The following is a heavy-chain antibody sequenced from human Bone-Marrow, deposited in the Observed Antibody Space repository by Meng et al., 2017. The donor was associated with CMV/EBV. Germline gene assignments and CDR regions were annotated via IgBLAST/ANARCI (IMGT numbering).Heavy chain of an antibody. CDR1: GFTLSNYA. CDR2: IYSDGSTT. D-gene: IGHD5-12*01. CDR3: ARGLGDSGSDNYFDY. V-gene: IGHV3-23*03. J-gene: IGHJ4*02. Sequence: GESLKISCAASGFTLSNYAMSWVRQAPGKGLEWVSVIYSDGSTTLYADSVKGRFTISRDNAKNSLHLQMSSLRAEDTAMYYCARGLGDSGSDNYFDYWGQGILVTVSS.